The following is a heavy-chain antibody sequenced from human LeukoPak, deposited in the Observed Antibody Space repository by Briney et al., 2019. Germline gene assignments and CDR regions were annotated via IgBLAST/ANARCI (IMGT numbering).Heavy chain of an antibody. D-gene: IGHD3-22*01. Sequence: KTPETLSLTCTVSGGSISSYYWSWIRQPPGKGLEWIGYIYYSGSTNYNPSLKSRVTISVDTSKNQFSLKLSSVTAADTAVYYCARGGPLYDSSGYYEDYYYYYGMDVWGQGTTVTVSS. CDR2: IYYSGST. CDR3: ARGGPLYDSSGYYEDYYYYYGMDV. CDR1: GGSISSYY. V-gene: IGHV4-59*01. J-gene: IGHJ6*02.